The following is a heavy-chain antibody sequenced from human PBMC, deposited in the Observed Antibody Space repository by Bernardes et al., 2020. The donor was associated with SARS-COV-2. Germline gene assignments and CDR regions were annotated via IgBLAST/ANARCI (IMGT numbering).Heavy chain of an antibody. V-gene: IGHV3-48*04. CDR3: VGWGPPTRIDY. CDR1: GLDFDTYW. CDR2: IGGSGGTI. D-gene: IGHD1-26*01. Sequence: GGSLRLSCAASGLDFDTYWMNWVRQAPGKGPEWVSYIGGSGGTIYYADSVKGRFTISRDNAKNSLYLQMTSLSAEDTAVYYCVGWGPPTRIDYWGQGTLVTVSS. J-gene: IGHJ4*02.